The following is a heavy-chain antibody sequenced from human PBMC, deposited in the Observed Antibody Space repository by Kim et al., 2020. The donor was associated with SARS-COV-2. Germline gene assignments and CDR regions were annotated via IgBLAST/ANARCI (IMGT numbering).Heavy chain of an antibody. Sequence: GGSLRLSCAASGFTFSSYGMHWVRQAPGKGLEWVAVIWYDGSNKDYADSVKGRFTISRDNSKNTLYLQMNSLRAEDTAVYYCARDWGGVSSSWTPLDYWGRGTVVSVST. CDR2: IWYDGSNK. CDR3: ARDWGGVSSSWTPLDY. D-gene: IGHD6-13*01. V-gene: IGHV3-33*01. CDR1: GFTFSSYG. J-gene: IGHJ4*02.